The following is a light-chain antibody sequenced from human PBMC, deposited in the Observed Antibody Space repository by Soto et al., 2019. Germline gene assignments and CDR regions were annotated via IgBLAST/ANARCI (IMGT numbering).Light chain of an antibody. CDR2: EGT. CDR1: STDFENYNL. Sequence: QSALTQPASVSGSPGQSITISCTRSSTDFENYNLVSWHQHCPDKAPKLIIYEGTKRPSEISDRFSGSESDTTASLIISGLQPEDEADYYCSSYAGSSARVVFGGGTKLTVL. CDR3: SSYAGSSARVV. J-gene: IGLJ2*01. V-gene: IGLV2-23*01.